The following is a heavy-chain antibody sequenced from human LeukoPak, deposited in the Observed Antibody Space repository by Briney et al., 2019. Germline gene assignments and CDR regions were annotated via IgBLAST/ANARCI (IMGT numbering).Heavy chain of an antibody. CDR1: GGSISNYY. CDR2: ILSSGST. Sequence: PSETLSLTCTVSGGSISNYYWNWIRQSPGKGLEWIGYILSSGSTHHNPSLTSRISLSVDTSKNQFSLKLSSVTAADTAVYYCARRVISEFSIDKGNWLDPWGQGTLVTVSS. J-gene: IGHJ5*02. V-gene: IGHV4-4*09. D-gene: IGHD3-3*02. CDR3: ARRVISEFSIDKGNWLDP.